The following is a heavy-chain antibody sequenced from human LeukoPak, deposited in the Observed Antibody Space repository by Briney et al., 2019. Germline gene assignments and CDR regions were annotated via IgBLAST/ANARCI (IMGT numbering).Heavy chain of an antibody. CDR1: GFTFSSCW. V-gene: IGHV3-7*01. Sequence: GGSLRLSCAASGFTFSSCWMTWVRQAPGKGLEWVANIRQDGSEKNCVDSVKGRFTISRDNAKNSLYLQMNSLRAEDTAVYYCARFRYMDVWGKGTPVTVSS. CDR2: IRQDGSEK. J-gene: IGHJ6*03. CDR3: ARFRYMDV.